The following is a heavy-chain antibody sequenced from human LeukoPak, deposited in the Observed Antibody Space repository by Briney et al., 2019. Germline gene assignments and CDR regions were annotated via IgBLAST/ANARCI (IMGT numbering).Heavy chain of an antibody. J-gene: IGHJ3*02. Sequence: GEPLKISSRASVYRFTSYGIGWVRQIPGKGLEWMGIIYPGDSDTRYSPSFQGQVTISADKSISTAYLQWSSLKASDTAMYYCARWTYYYGSGSYPDAFDIWGQGTMVTVSS. D-gene: IGHD3-10*01. CDR3: ARWTYYYGSGSYPDAFDI. CDR1: VYRFTSYG. CDR2: IYPGDSDT. V-gene: IGHV5-51*01.